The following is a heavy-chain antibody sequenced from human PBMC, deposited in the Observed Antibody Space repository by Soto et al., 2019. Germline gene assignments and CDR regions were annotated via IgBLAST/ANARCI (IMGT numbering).Heavy chain of an antibody. Sequence: PSETLSLTCAVYGGSFSGYYWTWIRQPPGTGLEWIGEINHSGSTNYNPSLKSRFTISVDTSKNQFSLKLTSVTAPDTAVYYCARDKITGLFDYWGQGTLVTVSS. CDR1: GGSFSGYY. V-gene: IGHV4-34*01. CDR2: INHSGST. CDR3: ARDKITGLFDY. D-gene: IGHD2-8*02. J-gene: IGHJ4*02.